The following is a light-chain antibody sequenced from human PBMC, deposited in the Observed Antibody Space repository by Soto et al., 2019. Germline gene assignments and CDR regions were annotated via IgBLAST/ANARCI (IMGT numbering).Light chain of an antibody. Sequence: EIVLTQSPGTLSLSPGERATLSCRASQSVTSNYLAWYQQKTGQAPRLLIYVASNRAAGIPDKFSGSGSGTDFSLSISRLELEDFAVYYCQIYGSSPLITFGQGTRLEIK. J-gene: IGKJ5*01. CDR1: QSVTSNY. V-gene: IGKV3-20*01. CDR2: VAS. CDR3: QIYGSSPLIT.